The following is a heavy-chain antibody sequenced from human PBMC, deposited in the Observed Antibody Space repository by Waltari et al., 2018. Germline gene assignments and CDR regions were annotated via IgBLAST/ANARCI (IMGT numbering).Heavy chain of an antibody. Sequence: QVQLVQSGAGVKKPGSSVTVSCKASGGNFSSYAISWVRQDPGTGLEWMGRIIPIFGTANYAQKFQGRVTITADESTSTAYMELSSLRSEDTAVYYCAREDDSTSCPRDWGQGTLVTVSS. CDR2: IIPIFGTA. CDR3: AREDDSTSCPRD. D-gene: IGHD2-2*01. V-gene: IGHV1-69*15. J-gene: IGHJ4*02. CDR1: GGNFSSYA.